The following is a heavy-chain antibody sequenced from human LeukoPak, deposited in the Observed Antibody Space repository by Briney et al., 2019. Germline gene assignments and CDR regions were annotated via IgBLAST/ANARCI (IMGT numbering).Heavy chain of an antibody. CDR2: INPNSGGT. V-gene: IGHV1-2*02. D-gene: IGHD3-22*01. J-gene: IGHJ3*02. CDR1: GYTFTGYY. CDR3: ARGDSSGYTPSSAFDI. Sequence: GASVKVSCKASGYTFTGYYMHWVRQAPGQGLEWMGWINPNSGGTNYAQKFQGRVTMTRDTSISTAYMELSRLRSDDTAVYYCARGDSSGYTPSSAFDIWGQGTMVTVSS.